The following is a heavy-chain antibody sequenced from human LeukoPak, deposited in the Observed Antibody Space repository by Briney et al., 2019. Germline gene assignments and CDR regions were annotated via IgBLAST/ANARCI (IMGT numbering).Heavy chain of an antibody. CDR3: TRGSSGRRDN. Sequence: ASVKVSCKASGYTFTSCDINWVRQATGQGLEWMGWMNPNSGNTGYGQSFQGRITMARDISIGTAYMELSNLTSEDTAIYYCTRGSSGRRDNWGQGTLVTVSA. D-gene: IGHD6-19*01. CDR1: GYTFTSCD. V-gene: IGHV1-8*01. CDR2: MNPNSGNT. J-gene: IGHJ4*02.